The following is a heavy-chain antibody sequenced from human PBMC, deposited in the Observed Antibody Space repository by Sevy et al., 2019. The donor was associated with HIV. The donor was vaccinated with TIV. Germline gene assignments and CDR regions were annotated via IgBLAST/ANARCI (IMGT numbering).Heavy chain of an antibody. Sequence: GGSLRLSCAASGFTFDDYAMHWVRQAPGKGLEWVSGISWNSGSIGYADSVKGRFTISRDNAKNSLYLQMNSLRAGDTALYYCATVGYYGSGSQGAFDIWGQGTMVTVSS. CDR2: ISWNSGSI. V-gene: IGHV3-9*01. D-gene: IGHD3-10*01. CDR1: GFTFDDYA. CDR3: ATVGYYGSGSQGAFDI. J-gene: IGHJ3*02.